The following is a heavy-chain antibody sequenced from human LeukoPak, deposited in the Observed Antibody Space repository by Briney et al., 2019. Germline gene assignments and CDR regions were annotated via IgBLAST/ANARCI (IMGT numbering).Heavy chain of an antibody. V-gene: IGHV3-23*01. CDR3: ARRRGDSYGLNDFDY. CDR1: GFTLTTYS. CDR2: ISGSGGKT. J-gene: IGHJ4*02. Sequence: GGSLRLSCAASGFTLTTYSMNWVRQAAGKGLEWVSAISGSGGKTSYADSVKGRFTISRDNSKNTLYLQMNTLIAEDTAIYYCARRRGDSYGLNDFDYWGQGTLVTVSS. D-gene: IGHD5-18*01.